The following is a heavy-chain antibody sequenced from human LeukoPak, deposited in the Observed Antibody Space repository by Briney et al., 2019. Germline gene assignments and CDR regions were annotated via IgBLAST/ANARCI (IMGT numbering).Heavy chain of an antibody. CDR1: GFTFSSYA. CDR2: ISGSGGST. D-gene: IGHD4/OR15-4a*01. Sequence: GGSLRLSCAASGFTFSSYAMSWVRQAPGKGLEWVSAISGSGGSTYCADSVKGRFTISRDNSKNTLYLQMNSLRAEDTAVYYCAKDWRLSTSPLDAFDIWGQGTMVTVSS. V-gene: IGHV3-23*01. CDR3: AKDWRLSTSPLDAFDI. J-gene: IGHJ3*02.